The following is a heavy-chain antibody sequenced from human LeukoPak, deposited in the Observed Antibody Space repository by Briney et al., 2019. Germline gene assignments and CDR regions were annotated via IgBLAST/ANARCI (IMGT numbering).Heavy chain of an antibody. V-gene: IGHV3-74*03. CDR1: GFTFNIYW. CDR2: VTSDGSTT. J-gene: IGHJ4*02. CDR3: ARDKGYTFDY. D-gene: IGHD2-2*02. Sequence: PGGSLRLSCAASGFTFNIYWMRWVRQAPGKGLVWVSRVTSDGSTTTYADSVKGRFTIFRDNAKNTLYLQMNSLRAEDTAVYYCARDKGYTFDYWGQGTLVTVSS.